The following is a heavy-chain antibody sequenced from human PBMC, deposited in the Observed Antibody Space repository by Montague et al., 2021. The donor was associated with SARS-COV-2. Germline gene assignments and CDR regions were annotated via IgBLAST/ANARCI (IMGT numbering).Heavy chain of an antibody. CDR3: ARGVTNDD. J-gene: IGHJ4*02. V-gene: IGHV1-2*02. Sequence: SVKVSCKASGYIFSDYYVHWLRQAPVQGLEWMGWINPHSGGTNYAQKFQGRVTLTRDTSITTAYMDLSGPTSDDTAVYYCARGVTNDDWGQGTLVTVSS. D-gene: IGHD2-21*02. CDR1: GYIFSDYY. CDR2: INPHSGGT.